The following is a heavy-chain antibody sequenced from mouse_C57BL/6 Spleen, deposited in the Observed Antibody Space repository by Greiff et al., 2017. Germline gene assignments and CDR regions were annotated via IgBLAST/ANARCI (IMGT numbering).Heavy chain of an antibody. J-gene: IGHJ2*01. CDR1: GYTFTSYW. Sequence: QVQLQQPGAALVKPGASVKLSCKSSGYTFTSYWLHWVKKRPGKGLEWIGMIHPNSGSTNYNEKFKSKATLTVDKASSKAYMQLSGLTSEYSAFYDCARGYDGYFYYFYYWGQGTTLTVSS. CDR3: ARGYDGYFYYFYY. CDR2: IHPNSGST. D-gene: IGHD2-3*01. V-gene: IGHV1-64*01.